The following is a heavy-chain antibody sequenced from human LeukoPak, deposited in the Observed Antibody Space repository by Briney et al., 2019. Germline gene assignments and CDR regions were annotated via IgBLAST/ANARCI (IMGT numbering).Heavy chain of an antibody. CDR2: ISAYNGNT. D-gene: IGHD3-3*01. J-gene: IGHJ4*02. V-gene: IGHV1-18*01. CDR1: GYTFTSYG. Sequence: ASVKVSCKASGYTFTSYGISWVRQAPGQGLEWMGWISAYNGNTNYAQKFQGRVTMTRDTSISTAYMELSRLRSDDTAVYYCARARIITIFGVVTPYYFDYWGQGTLVTVSS. CDR3: ARARIITIFGVVTPYYFDY.